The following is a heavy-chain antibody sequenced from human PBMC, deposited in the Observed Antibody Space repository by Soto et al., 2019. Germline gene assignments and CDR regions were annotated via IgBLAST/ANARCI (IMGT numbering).Heavy chain of an antibody. CDR2: IIPIFGTA. CDR1: GGTFSSYA. J-gene: IGHJ6*02. CDR3: ARGRERSWDIVVVVAAHGYYCYGMDV. V-gene: IGHV1-69*12. D-gene: IGHD2-15*01. Sequence: QVQLVQSGAEVKKPGSSVKVSCKASGGTFSSYAISWVRQAPGQGLEWMGGIIPIFGTANYAQKFQGRVTMTADESTSTAYMELSSLRSEDTAVYYCARGRERSWDIVVVVAAHGYYCYGMDVWGQGTTVTVSS.